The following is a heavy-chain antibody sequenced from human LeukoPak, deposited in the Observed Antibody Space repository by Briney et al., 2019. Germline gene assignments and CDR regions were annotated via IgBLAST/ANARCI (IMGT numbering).Heavy chain of an antibody. CDR3: ARIKQLVPHY. Sequence: SETLSLTCAVYGGSFSGYYWSWIRQPPGKGLEWIGEINHSGSTNYNPSLKSRVTISVDTSKNQFSLKLSSVTAADTAVYYCARIKQLVPHYWGQGTLVTVSS. J-gene: IGHJ4*02. V-gene: IGHV4-34*01. D-gene: IGHD6-6*01. CDR1: GGSFSGYY. CDR2: INHSGST.